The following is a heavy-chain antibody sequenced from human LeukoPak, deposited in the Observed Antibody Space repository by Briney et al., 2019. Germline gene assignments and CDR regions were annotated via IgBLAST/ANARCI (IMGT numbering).Heavy chain of an antibody. J-gene: IGHJ5*02. Sequence: ASVKVSCKASGYTFTSYYMHWVRQAPGQGLEWMGIINPSGGSTSYAQKFQGRVTMTRDTSTSTVYMELSSLRSEDTAVYYCARLTPNKYSSGWRRGWFDPWGQGTLVTVSS. CDR2: INPSGGST. CDR1: GYTFTSYY. CDR3: ARLTPNKYSSGWRRGWFDP. V-gene: IGHV1-46*01. D-gene: IGHD6-19*01.